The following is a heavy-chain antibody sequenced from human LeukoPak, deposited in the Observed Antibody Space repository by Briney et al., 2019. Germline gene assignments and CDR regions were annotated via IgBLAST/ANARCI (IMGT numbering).Heavy chain of an antibody. CDR3: VRSLAVDGTRAH. Sequence: ASVKVSCKASGYSFVTSDINWVRQAAGQGLEWMGWMNPLSGNTGYAQKFQGRVTMTRNTSTGTAYMELSSLRSEDTAVYYCVRSLAVDGTRAHWGQGTLVTVSS. V-gene: IGHV1-8*01. CDR2: MNPLSGNT. J-gene: IGHJ4*02. D-gene: IGHD6-19*01. CDR1: GYSFVTSD.